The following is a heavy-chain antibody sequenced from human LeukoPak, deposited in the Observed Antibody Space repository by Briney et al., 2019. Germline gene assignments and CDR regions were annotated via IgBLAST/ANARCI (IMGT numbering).Heavy chain of an antibody. CDR2: FDPEDGET. D-gene: IGHD2-2*01. Sequence: ASVKVSCKVSGYTLTELSMHWVRQAPGKGLEWMGGFDPEDGETIYAQKFQGRVTMAEDTSTDTAYMELSSLRSEDTAVYYCAAIPVWVVVPAAQFDYWGQGTLVTASS. V-gene: IGHV1-24*01. CDR3: AAIPVWVVVPAAQFDY. CDR1: GYTLTELS. J-gene: IGHJ4*02.